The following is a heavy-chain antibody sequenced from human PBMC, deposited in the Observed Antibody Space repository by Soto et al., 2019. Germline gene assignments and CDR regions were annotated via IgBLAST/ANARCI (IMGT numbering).Heavy chain of an antibody. D-gene: IGHD1-7*01. CDR1: GGSISSYY. J-gene: IGHJ4*02. V-gene: IGHV4-59*08. Sequence: SETLSLTCTVSGGSISSYYWSWIRHPPGKGLEWIGYIYYSGSTNFNPSLKSRVIISVDTSNNQFSLTLNSVTAADTAVYYCARRNYPYYIDFWGRGTLVTVSS. CDR3: ARRNYPYYIDF. CDR2: IYYSGST.